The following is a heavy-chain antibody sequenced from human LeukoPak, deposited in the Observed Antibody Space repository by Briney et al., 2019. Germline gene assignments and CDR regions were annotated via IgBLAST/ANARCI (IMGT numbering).Heavy chain of an antibody. D-gene: IGHD6-13*01. CDR3: ARQIASAGTAGFDF. J-gene: IGHJ4*02. Sequence: SETLSLTCTVSGGSISGYYWSWIRQPAGKGLEWIGLIYSSGSTNYNPSLESRVTMSVDTSKHQFSLKLTSVTAADTAVYHCARQIASAGTAGFDFWGQGALVTVSS. CDR2: IYSSGST. CDR1: GGSISGYY. V-gene: IGHV4-4*07.